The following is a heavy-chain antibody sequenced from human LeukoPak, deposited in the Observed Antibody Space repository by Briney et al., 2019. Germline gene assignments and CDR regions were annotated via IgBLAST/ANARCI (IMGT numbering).Heavy chain of an antibody. CDR3: TIVGAADAFDI. V-gene: IGHV3-73*01. CDR1: GFTFSGSA. CDR2: IRSKANSYAT. Sequence: PGGSLRLSCAASGFTFSGSAMHWVRQASGEGLEWVGRIRSKANSYATAYAASVKGRFTISRDDSKNTAYLQMNCLKTEDTAVYYCTIVGAADAFDIWGQGTMVTVSS. D-gene: IGHD1-26*01. J-gene: IGHJ3*02.